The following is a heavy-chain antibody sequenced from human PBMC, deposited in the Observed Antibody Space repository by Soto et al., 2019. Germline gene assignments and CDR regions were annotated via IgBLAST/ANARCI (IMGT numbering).Heavy chain of an antibody. CDR3: ARRRPRSPFDP. J-gene: IGHJ5*02. CDR1: GGSISISSYY. V-gene: IGHV4-39*01. Sequence: PSEPLSLTGTVSGGSISISSYYWGWIRQPPGKGLEWIGSIYYSGSTYYNPSLKSRVTISVDTSKNQFSLKLSSVTAADTAVYYCARRRPRSPFDPWGQGTLVTVSS. CDR2: IYYSGST.